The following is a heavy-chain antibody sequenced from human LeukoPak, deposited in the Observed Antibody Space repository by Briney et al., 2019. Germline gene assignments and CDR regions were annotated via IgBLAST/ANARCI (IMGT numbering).Heavy chain of an antibody. J-gene: IGHJ4*02. CDR3: ASTPPRYLGYFDY. V-gene: IGHV3-53*01. D-gene: IGHD3-9*01. CDR1: GFTVGYNY. CDR2: IYSGGST. Sequence: GGSLRLSCAASGFTVGYNYMSWVRQAPGKGLEWVSVIYSGGSTYYADSVKGRFTISRDNSKNTLYFQMNSLRAEDTAVYYCASTPPRYLGYFDYWGQGTLVTVSS.